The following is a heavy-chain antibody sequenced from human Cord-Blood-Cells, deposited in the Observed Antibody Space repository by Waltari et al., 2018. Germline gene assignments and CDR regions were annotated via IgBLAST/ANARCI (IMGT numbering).Heavy chain of an antibody. CDR3: ARGPLVVPAPYYYYMDV. D-gene: IGHD2-2*01. J-gene: IGHJ6*03. CDR1: GYTFTSYD. CDR2: TNPNSGNT. V-gene: IGHV1-8*03. Sequence: QVQLVQSGAEVKKPGASVKVSCKASGYTFTSYDINWVRQATGQGLEWMGWTNPNSGNTGDAQKFQGRVTITRNTSISTAYMELSSLRSEDTAVYYCARGPLVVPAPYYYYMDVWGKGTTVTVSS.